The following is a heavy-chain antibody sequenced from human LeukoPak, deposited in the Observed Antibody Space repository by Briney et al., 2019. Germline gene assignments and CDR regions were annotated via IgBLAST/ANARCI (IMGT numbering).Heavy chain of an antibody. CDR1: GYSFSNYW. CDR3: AIPPGYCGNDCSFDH. CDR2: IYPGDYGT. V-gene: IGHV5-51*01. D-gene: IGHD2-21*02. J-gene: IGHJ4*02. Sequence: GESLKISCEGSGYSFSNYWIGWVRRVPGKGLEWMGIIYPGDYGTRYSPSFQGLVTISVDKSISTAYLQWSSLKASDTAMYYCAIPPGYCGNDCSFDHWGQGTLVTVSS.